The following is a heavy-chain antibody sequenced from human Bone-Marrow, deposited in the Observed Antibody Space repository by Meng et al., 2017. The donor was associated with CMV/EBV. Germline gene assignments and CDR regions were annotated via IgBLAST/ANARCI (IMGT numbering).Heavy chain of an antibody. CDR2: ISSSGSTI. CDR3: AKTGGVPTTLYYYGLDV. Sequence: GGSLRLSCAASGFTFSDYYMSWIRQAPGKGLEWVSYISSSGSTIYYADSVKGRFTISRDNAKNSLYLQMNSLRAEDTAVYYCAKTGGVPTTLYYYGLDVWGQGTAVTVSS. J-gene: IGHJ6*02. D-gene: IGHD3-10*01. V-gene: IGHV3-11*04. CDR1: GFTFSDYY.